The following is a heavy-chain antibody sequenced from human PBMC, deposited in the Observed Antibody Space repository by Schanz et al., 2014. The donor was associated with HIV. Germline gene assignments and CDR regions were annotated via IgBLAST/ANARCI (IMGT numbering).Heavy chain of an antibody. Sequence: EVQLVESGGGLVQPGRSLRLSCAASGFTFSTYSMNWVRQAPGKGLEWVSSISGSSTYIYYADLVKGRFTISRDNAKKSLYLQMNSLRAEDTAVYYCARDSWYGDYWGLGTLVTVSS. D-gene: IGHD6-13*01. CDR1: GFTFSTYS. J-gene: IGHJ4*02. CDR2: ISGSSTYI. V-gene: IGHV3-21*04. CDR3: ARDSWYGDY.